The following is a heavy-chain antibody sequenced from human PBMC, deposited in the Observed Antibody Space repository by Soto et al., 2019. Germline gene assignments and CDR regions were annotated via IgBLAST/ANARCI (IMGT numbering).Heavy chain of an antibody. CDR3: AKDRRAGGNSAFYFDF. CDR1: GFKFSNYA. J-gene: IGHJ4*02. D-gene: IGHD3-16*01. Sequence: GGSLRLSCAASGFKFSNYAMSWVRQAPGKGLEWVSLISATGGGAYYADSVKGRFTISRDNSHNTLYLQVHSLTAEDTAVYYCAKDRRAGGNSAFYFDFWGQGAQVTVSS. V-gene: IGHV3-23*01. CDR2: ISATGGGA.